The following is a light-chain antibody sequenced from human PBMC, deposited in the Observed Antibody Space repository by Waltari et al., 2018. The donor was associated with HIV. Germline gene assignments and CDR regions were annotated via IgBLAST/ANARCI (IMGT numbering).Light chain of an antibody. CDR2: DAS. J-gene: IGKJ1*01. CDR3: QQYNNWPRT. Sequence: VMTQSPATVSVSPGEGATLSCRASQSIHNNLVWYQKRPGQAPRLLIYDASTRATGIPARFSGSGSGTEFTLTINNLQSEDSAIYYCQQYNNWPRTFGQGP. CDR1: QSIHNN. V-gene: IGKV3-15*01.